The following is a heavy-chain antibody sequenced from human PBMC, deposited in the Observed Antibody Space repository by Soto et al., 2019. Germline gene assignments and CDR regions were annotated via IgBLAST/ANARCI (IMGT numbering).Heavy chain of an antibody. CDR1: GFTFSSYG. J-gene: IGHJ6*02. V-gene: IGHV3-30*18. D-gene: IGHD3-10*01. Sequence: PGGSLRLSCAASGFTFSSYGMHCVRQAPGKGLEWVAVISYDGSNKYYADSVKGRFTISRDNSKNTLYLQMNSLRAEDTAVYYCAKPGSYGSGRSAGYYYGMDVWGQGTTVTVSS. CDR2: ISYDGSNK. CDR3: AKPGSYGSGRSAGYYYGMDV.